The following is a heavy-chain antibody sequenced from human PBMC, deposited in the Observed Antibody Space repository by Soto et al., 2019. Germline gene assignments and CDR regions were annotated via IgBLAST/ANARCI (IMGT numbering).Heavy chain of an antibody. J-gene: IGHJ4*02. CDR2: IYYSGST. Sequence: SETLSLTCTVSGVSISSDDSYWSWIRQPPGKGLEWLGYIYYSGSTYYNPSLKSRVTMSVDTSKNQFSLKLNSVTAADTAVYYCARHVAAAGTPYFDCWGQGTLVTVSS. D-gene: IGHD6-13*01. V-gene: IGHV4-30-4*01. CDR1: GVSISSDDSY. CDR3: ARHVAAAGTPYFDC.